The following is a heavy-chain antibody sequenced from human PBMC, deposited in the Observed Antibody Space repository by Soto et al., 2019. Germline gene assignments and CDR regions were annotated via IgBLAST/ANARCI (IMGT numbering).Heavy chain of an antibody. Sequence: KPSETLSLTCSVSSGSFSSNTYYWGWIRQPPGKGLEWIASIYYSGSTYYNPSLKSRATISVDTSKNQFSLNLTSVNAADTAVYYCGRHSSGWSWGQGTLVTVSS. CDR3: GRHSSGWS. D-gene: IGHD6-19*01. J-gene: IGHJ4*02. V-gene: IGHV4-39*01. CDR2: IYYSGST. CDR1: SGSFSSNTYY.